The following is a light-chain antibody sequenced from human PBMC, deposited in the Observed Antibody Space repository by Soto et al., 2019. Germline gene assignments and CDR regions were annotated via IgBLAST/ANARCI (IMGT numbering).Light chain of an antibody. CDR2: GAS. CDR3: QQYGSSQWT. Sequence: EIVLTQSPGTLSLSPGERATLSCRASQSVSSSYLAWYQQKPGQAPRLLIYGASSRATCIPDSFSGSGSGTDFTLTISRLEPEDFAVYYGQQYGSSQWTLGQGTKLEI. J-gene: IGKJ1*01. CDR1: QSVSSSY. V-gene: IGKV3-20*01.